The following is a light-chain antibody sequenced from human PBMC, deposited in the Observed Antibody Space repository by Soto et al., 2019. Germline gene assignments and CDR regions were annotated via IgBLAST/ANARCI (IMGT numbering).Light chain of an antibody. CDR1: SGHSSYI. V-gene: IGLV4-60*02. Sequence: QPVLTQSSSASASLGSSVKLTCTLSSGHSSYIIAWHQQKPGKAPRYLMKLEGSGSYNKGSGVPDRFSGSSSGADRYLTISILPFDAEPVYYCDTSDSHTRVLAGEPQLAVL. CDR2: LEGSGSY. CDR3: DTSDSHTRV. J-gene: IGLJ2*01.